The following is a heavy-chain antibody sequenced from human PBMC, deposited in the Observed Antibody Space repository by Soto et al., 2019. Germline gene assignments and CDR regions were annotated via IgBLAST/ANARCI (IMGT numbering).Heavy chain of an antibody. CDR3: ATWVYKWNSRDHAFDI. Sequence: ASVKVSCKVSGYTLTELSMHWVRQAPGKGLEWMGGFDPEDGETIYAQKFQGRVTMTEDTSTDTAYMELSSLGSEDTAVYYCATWVYKWNSRDHAFDIWGQGKMVTVSS. CDR1: GYTLTELS. CDR2: FDPEDGET. V-gene: IGHV1-24*01. D-gene: IGHD1-7*01. J-gene: IGHJ3*02.